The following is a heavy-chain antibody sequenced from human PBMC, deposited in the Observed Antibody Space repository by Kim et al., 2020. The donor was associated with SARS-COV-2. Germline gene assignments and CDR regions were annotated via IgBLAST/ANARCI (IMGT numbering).Heavy chain of an antibody. V-gene: IGHV4-4*07. CDR2: IYTSGST. Sequence: SETLSLTCTVSGGSISSYYWSWIRQPAGKGLEWIGRIYTSGSTNYNPSLKSRVTMSVDTSKNQFSLKLSSVTAADTAVYYCARTALMEGKRLGSALWFDPWGQGTLVTVSS. D-gene: IGHD2-15*01. CDR3: ARTALMEGKRLGSALWFDP. CDR1: GGSISSYY. J-gene: IGHJ5*02.